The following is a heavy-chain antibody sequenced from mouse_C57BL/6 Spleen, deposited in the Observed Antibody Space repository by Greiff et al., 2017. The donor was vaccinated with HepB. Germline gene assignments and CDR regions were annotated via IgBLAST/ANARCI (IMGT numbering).Heavy chain of an antibody. D-gene: IGHD1-1*01. CDR1: GFTFSSYG. Sequence: EVKLVESGGDLVKPGGSLKLSCAASGFTFSSYGMSWVRQTPDKRLEWVATISSGGSYTYYPDSVKGRFTISRDNAKNTLYLQMSRLKSEDTAMYYCARHARIYYYGSNGDLAYWGQGTLVTVSA. J-gene: IGHJ3*01. V-gene: IGHV5-6*01. CDR2: ISSGGSYT. CDR3: ARHARIYYYGSNGDLAY.